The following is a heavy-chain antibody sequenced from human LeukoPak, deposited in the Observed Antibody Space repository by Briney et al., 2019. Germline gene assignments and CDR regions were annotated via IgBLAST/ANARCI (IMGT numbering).Heavy chain of an antibody. CDR1: GGSISSGSYY. CDR2: IYTSGST. CDR3: ASGSYYYDSSGYYFPVY. J-gene: IGHJ4*02. Sequence: TLSLTCTVSGGSISSGSYYWSWIRQPAGKGLEWIGRIYTSGSTNYNPSLKSRVTISVDTSKNQFSLKLSSVTAADTAVYYCASGSYYYDSSGYYFPVYWGQGTLVTVSS. V-gene: IGHV4-61*02. D-gene: IGHD3-22*01.